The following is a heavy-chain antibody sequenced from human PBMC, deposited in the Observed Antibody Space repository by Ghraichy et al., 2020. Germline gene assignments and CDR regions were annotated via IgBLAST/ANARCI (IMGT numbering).Heavy chain of an antibody. V-gene: IGHV3-7*01. J-gene: IGHJ3*02. Sequence: GGSLRLSCAASRFTFSSYWMSWVRQAPGKGLEWVANIKEDGSEKSYVDSVKGRFTISRDNAKTSLYLQMNSLRAEDTAMYYCARWGEGLAFDIWGQGTMVTVSS. CDR3: ARWGEGLAFDI. CDR2: IKEDGSEK. D-gene: IGHD3-10*01. CDR1: RFTFSSYW.